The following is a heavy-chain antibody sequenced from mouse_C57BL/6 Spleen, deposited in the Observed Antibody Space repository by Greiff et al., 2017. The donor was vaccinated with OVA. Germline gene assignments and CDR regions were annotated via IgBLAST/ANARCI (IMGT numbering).Heavy chain of an antibody. CDR2: IYPGDGDT. CDR1: GYAFSSSW. Sequence: QVQLQQSGPELVKPGASVKISCKASGYAFSSSWMNWVKQRPGKGLEWIGRIYPGDGDTNYNGKFKGKATLTADKSSSTAYMQLSSLTSEDSAVYCCARLLRGYYFDYWGQGTTLTVSS. J-gene: IGHJ2*01. CDR3: ARLLRGYYFDY. V-gene: IGHV1-82*01.